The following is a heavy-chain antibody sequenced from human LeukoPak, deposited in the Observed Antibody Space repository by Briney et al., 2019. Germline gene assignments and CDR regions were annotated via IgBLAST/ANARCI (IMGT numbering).Heavy chain of an antibody. Sequence: ASVKVSCKVSGYTLTELSMHWVRQAPGKGLEWMGGFDPEDGETIYAQKFQGRVTMTEDTSTDTAYMELSSLRSGDTAVYYCATLYSSSWYVTSFGYWGQGTLVTVSS. D-gene: IGHD6-13*01. CDR1: GYTLTELS. CDR3: ATLYSSSWYVTSFGY. CDR2: FDPEDGET. V-gene: IGHV1-24*01. J-gene: IGHJ4*02.